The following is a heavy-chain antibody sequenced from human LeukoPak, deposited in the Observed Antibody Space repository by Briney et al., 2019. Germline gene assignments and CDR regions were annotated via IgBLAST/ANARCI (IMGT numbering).Heavy chain of an antibody. Sequence: SETLSLTCTVSGASVSSASYWTWIRQPPGKGVEWIAHIYNGVNTNYNPSLKSRVTISVDTSKNQFSLRLNSVTAADTAVCYCARSRAFNSGAFDPWGQGSLVTVSS. CDR2: IYNGVNT. V-gene: IGHV4-61*01. CDR1: GASVSSASY. CDR3: ARSRAFNSGAFDP. J-gene: IGHJ5*02. D-gene: IGHD1-26*01.